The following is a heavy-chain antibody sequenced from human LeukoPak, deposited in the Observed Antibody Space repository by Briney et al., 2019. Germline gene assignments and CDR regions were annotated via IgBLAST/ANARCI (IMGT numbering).Heavy chain of an antibody. J-gene: IGHJ6*03. Sequence: GGSLRLSCVASGFDFNTYEMKWVRQAPGKGLEWVSHITSSGTSMVYADSVKGRFTISRDNAKNSLYLQMNSLRAEDTAVYYCARVVTTSIDYYYYYMDVWGKGTTVTVSS. CDR3: ARVVTTSIDYYYYYMDV. CDR1: GFDFNTYE. CDR2: ITSSGTSM. D-gene: IGHD4-17*01. V-gene: IGHV3-48*03.